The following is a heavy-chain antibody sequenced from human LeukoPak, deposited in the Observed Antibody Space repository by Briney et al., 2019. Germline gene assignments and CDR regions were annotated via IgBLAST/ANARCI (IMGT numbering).Heavy chain of an antibody. CDR1: GFTVSTNY. CDR2: ISSSSSYI. J-gene: IGHJ4*02. D-gene: IGHD1-26*01. V-gene: IGHV3-21*01. CDR3: ASGSTTGY. Sequence: GGSLRLSCAASGFTVSTNYMSWIRQAPGKGLEWVSSISSSSSYIYYADSVKGRFTISRDNAKNSLYLQMNSLRAEDTAVYYCASGSTTGYWGQGTLVTVSS.